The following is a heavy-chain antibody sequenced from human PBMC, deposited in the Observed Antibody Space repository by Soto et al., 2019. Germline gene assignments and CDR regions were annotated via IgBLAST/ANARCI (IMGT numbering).Heavy chain of an antibody. CDR3: AMVVKYFTPTLKDV. D-gene: IGHD2-15*01. J-gene: IGHJ6*02. Sequence: QVQLVQSGDEVRKPGSSVKVSCKASGYIFVNYGIAWVRQAPGQGLEWMGWISPYSGNTHYASKVQGRLTMTTDTSMRTIYIVHWSLISENKTVYYCAMVVKYFTPTLKDVWGQGTTVTVSS. CDR2: ISPYSGNT. CDR1: GYIFVNYG. V-gene: IGHV1-18*01.